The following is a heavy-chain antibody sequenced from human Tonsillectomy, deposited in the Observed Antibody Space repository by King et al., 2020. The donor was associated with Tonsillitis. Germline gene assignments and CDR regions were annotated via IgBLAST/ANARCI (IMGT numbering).Heavy chain of an antibody. V-gene: IGHV3-23*04. J-gene: IGHJ4*02. CDR1: GFTFSSYA. CDR2: ISGSGGSI. CDR3: AKEYYDILTGYYARPFDY. Sequence: VQLVESGGGLVQPGGSLRLSCAASGFTFSSYAVSWVRQAPGKGLEWVSAISGSGGSIYYADSVKGRFTISRDNSKNTLYLQVNSLRAEDTAVYYCAKEYYDILTGYYARPFDYWGQGTLVTVSS. D-gene: IGHD3-9*01.